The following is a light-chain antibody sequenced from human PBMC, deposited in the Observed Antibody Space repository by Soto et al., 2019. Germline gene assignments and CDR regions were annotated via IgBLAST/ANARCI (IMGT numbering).Light chain of an antibody. CDR1: QCVGGF. V-gene: IGKV3-11*01. J-gene: IGKJ2*01. CDR2: DTS. CDR3: QHRSNWPPMYT. Sequence: EIVLTQSPATLSLSPGERATLSCRASQCVGGFLAWYQQKSGQAPRLLIYDTSKRATGIPARFSGSGSGTDFTLTISSLEPEDFAIYHCQHRSNWPPMYTFGQGTKLEIK.